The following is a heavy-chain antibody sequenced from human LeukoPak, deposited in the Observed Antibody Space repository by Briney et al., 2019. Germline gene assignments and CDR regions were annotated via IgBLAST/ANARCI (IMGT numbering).Heavy chain of an antibody. Sequence: ASVKVSCKASGYTLTELSMHWVRQAPGKGLEWMGGFDPEDGETIYAQKFQGRVTMTEDTSTDTAYMELSSLRSEDTAVYYCATGLIVATIIELDYWGQGTLVTVSS. CDR2: FDPEDGET. D-gene: IGHD5-12*01. CDR3: ATGLIVATIIELDY. J-gene: IGHJ4*02. CDR1: GYTLTELS. V-gene: IGHV1-24*01.